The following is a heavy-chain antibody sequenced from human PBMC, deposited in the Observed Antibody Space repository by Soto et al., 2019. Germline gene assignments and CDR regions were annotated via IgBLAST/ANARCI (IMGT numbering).Heavy chain of an antibody. V-gene: IGHV3-23*01. CDR1: GFTFSSYA. J-gene: IGHJ6*02. CDR2: ISGSGGST. D-gene: IGHD3-10*01. Sequence: LGGSLRLSCAASGFTFSSYAMSWVRQAPGKGLEWVSAISGSGGSTYYADSVKGRFTIFRDNSKNTLYLQMNSLRAEDTAVYYCASSSGSYYIGMDVWGQGTTVTVS. CDR3: ASSSGSYYIGMDV.